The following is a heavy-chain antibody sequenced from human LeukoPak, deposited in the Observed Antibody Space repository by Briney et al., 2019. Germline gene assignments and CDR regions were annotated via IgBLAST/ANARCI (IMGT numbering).Heavy chain of an antibody. CDR1: GGSISSSSYY. Sequence: SETLSLTCTVSGGSISSSSYYWGWIRQPPGKGLEWIGSIYYSGSTYYNPSLKSRVTISVDTSKNQFSLKLSSVTAADAAVYYCARPYSGSYSFDYWGQGTLVTVSS. CDR2: IYYSGST. D-gene: IGHD1-26*01. CDR3: ARPYSGSYSFDY. V-gene: IGHV4-39*01. J-gene: IGHJ4*02.